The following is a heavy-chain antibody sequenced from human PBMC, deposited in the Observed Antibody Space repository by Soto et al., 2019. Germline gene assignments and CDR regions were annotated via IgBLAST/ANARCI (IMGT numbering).Heavy chain of an antibody. CDR1: GASIISSFYL. Sequence: SETLSLTCTVSGASIISSFYLWSWIRQPPGRGLEWIGSVQSSGNTYDNPSLETRVTISVDTSKNQFSLSLRSVTAADTAVYYCAGMACPKSYPASFKDWGQGSLVTVSS. CDR3: AGMACPKSYPASFKD. CDR2: VQSSGNT. D-gene: IGHD3-10*01. J-gene: IGHJ4*02. V-gene: IGHV4-39*01.